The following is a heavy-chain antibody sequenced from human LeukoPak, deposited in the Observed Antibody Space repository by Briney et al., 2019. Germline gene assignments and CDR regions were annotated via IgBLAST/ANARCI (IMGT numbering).Heavy chain of an antibody. CDR2: ISYDGSNK. CDR3: ARVAITIFAYGMDV. D-gene: IGHD3-9*01. V-gene: IGHV3-30-3*01. J-gene: IGHJ6*02. Sequence: ISYDGSNKYYADSVKGLFTISRDNSKNTLYLQMNSLRAEDTAVYYCARVAITIFAYGMDVWGQGTTVTVSS.